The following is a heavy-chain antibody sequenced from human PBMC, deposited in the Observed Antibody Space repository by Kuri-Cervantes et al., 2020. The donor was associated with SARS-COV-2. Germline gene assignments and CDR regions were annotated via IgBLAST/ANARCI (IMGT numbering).Heavy chain of an antibody. J-gene: IGHJ6*03. CDR3: ARVSGDSRFSYYMDV. CDR2: ISQSGNT. D-gene: IGHD7-27*01. V-gene: IGHV4-30-2*01. CDR1: GGSIGSGNFY. Sequence: SQTLSLTCAVSGGSIGSGNFYWSWIRQPPGKGLEWIGYISQSGNTYYNPSLKSRVTISVDRSKNQFSLKVSSVSAADTAVYYCARVSGDSRFSYYMDVWGTGTTVTVSS.